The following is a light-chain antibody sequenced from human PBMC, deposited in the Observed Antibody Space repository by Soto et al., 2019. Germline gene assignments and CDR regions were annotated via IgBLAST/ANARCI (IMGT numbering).Light chain of an antibody. Sequence: QSALTQPPSASGSPGQSVTISCTGTSSDVGGYNYVSWYQQHPGKAPKLMIYEVSKRPSGVPDRFSASKSGNTASLTVSGLQAEDEADYYRSSYAGSNSYVFGTGTKVPS. J-gene: IGLJ1*01. CDR1: SSDVGGYNY. CDR2: EVS. CDR3: SSYAGSNSYV. V-gene: IGLV2-8*01.